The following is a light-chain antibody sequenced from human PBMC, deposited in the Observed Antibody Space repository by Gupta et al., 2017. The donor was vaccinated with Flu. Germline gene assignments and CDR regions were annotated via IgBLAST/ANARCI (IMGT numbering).Light chain of an antibody. CDR3: SSKRSSSALAI. CDR1: SNDVGGYNF. CDR2: EVS. Sequence: QSALTQPASGSGSPGQSIAISCTGTSNDVGGYNFVSWYQQHPGKAPKLMIYEVSDRPSGVSNRFSGSKSGNTASLTISGLQADDEADYYCSSKRSSSALAIFGGGTRLTVL. V-gene: IGLV2-14*01. J-gene: IGLJ2*01.